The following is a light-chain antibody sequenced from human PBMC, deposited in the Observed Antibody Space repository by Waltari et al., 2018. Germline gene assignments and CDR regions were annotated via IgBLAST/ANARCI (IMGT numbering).Light chain of an antibody. CDR1: SPNIGRHY. CDR2: ESS. CDR3: ATWDNSLSIGV. Sequence: QSVLTQPPSLSAAPGPKVPLSCSGRSPNIGRHYVTWYQHVPGTAPKLPIYESSKRPSEIPDRFSGSKSGTSATLGITGLQIEDEADYHCATWDNSLSIGVFGGGTKLTVL. J-gene: IGLJ3*02. V-gene: IGLV1-51*02.